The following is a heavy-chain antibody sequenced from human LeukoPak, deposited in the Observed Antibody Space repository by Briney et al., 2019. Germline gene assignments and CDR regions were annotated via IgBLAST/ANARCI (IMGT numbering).Heavy chain of an antibody. D-gene: IGHD3-22*01. Sequence: SETLSLTCTVSGGSISSSSYYWGWIRQPPGKGLEWIGSIYYSGSTYYNPSLKSRVTISVDTSKNQFSLKLSSVTAADTAVYYCASWYYYDSSGYSKRGFQHWGQGTLVTVSS. J-gene: IGHJ1*01. CDR2: IYYSGST. CDR1: GGSISSSSYY. CDR3: ASWYYYDSSGYSKRGFQH. V-gene: IGHV4-39*01.